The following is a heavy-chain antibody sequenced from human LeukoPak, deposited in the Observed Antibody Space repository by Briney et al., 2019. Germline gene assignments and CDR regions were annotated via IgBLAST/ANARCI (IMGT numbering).Heavy chain of an antibody. D-gene: IGHD3-3*01. Sequence: SETLSLTCAVYGGSFSGYYWSWIRQPPGKGLEWTGEINHSGSTNYNPSLKSRVTISVDTSKNQFSLKLSSVTAADTAVYYCARKPIYDFWSGYYGGFDYWGQGTLVTVSS. V-gene: IGHV4-34*01. CDR3: ARKPIYDFWSGYYGGFDY. J-gene: IGHJ4*02. CDR1: GGSFSGYY. CDR2: INHSGST.